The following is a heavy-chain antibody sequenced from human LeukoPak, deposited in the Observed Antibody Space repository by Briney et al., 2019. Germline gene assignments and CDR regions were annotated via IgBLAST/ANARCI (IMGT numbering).Heavy chain of an antibody. D-gene: IGHD3-10*01. J-gene: IGHJ4*02. Sequence: ASVKVSCKASGYTFTGKYMHWVRQAPGQGLEWMGWINPNSGDTNYAQKFQGRVTMTRDTSITTAYMELSSLRYDDTAVYYCASRGGSGKYDFDFWGRGTLVTVSS. CDR2: INPNSGDT. CDR1: GYTFTGKY. V-gene: IGHV1-2*02. CDR3: ASRGGSGKYDFDF.